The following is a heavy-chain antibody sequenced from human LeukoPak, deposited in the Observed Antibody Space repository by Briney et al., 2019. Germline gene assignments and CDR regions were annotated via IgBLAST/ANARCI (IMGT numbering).Heavy chain of an antibody. Sequence: PGGSLRLSCAASGFTFSSYAMSWVRQAPGKGLDWVSAISGSAGSTYYADSVKGRFTISRDNSKNTLYLQMNSLRAEDTAVYYCAKSYDSSGYYYFDYWGQGTLVTVSS. CDR2: ISGSAGST. J-gene: IGHJ4*02. CDR1: GFTFSSYA. CDR3: AKSYDSSGYYYFDY. V-gene: IGHV3-23*01. D-gene: IGHD3-22*01.